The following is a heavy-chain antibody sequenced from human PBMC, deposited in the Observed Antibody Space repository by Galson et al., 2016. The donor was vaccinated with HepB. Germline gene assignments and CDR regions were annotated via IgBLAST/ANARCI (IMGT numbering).Heavy chain of an antibody. CDR3: ARRGIAVAGRGGIDY. J-gene: IGHJ4*02. D-gene: IGHD6-19*01. CDR2: VYPGDSDT. Sequence: QSGAEVKEPGESLKISCKGSGYTFTNYWIGWVRQMPGKGLEWMAMVYPGDSDTRYSPSFRGQVTISADKSSSTAYLQWSSLQASDTAVYYCARRGIAVAGRGGIDYWGQGTLVTVSS. CDR1: GYTFTNYW. V-gene: IGHV5-51*01.